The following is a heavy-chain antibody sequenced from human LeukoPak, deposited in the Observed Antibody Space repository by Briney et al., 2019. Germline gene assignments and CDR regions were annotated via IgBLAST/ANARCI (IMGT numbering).Heavy chain of an antibody. V-gene: IGHV1-18*01. CDR3: ARDRPHYDSSGYYSYLYYFDY. J-gene: IGHJ4*02. D-gene: IGHD3-22*01. CDR1: GYTFTSYG. CDR2: ISAYNGNT. Sequence: ASVKVSCKASGYTFTSYGISWVRQAPGQGLEWMGWISAYNGNTNYAQKLQGRVTMTTDTSTSTAYMELRSLRSDDTAVYYCARDRPHYDSSGYYSYLYYFDYWGQGTLVTVSS.